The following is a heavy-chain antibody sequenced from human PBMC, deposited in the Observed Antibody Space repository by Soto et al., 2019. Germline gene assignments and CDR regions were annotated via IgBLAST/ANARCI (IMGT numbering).Heavy chain of an antibody. V-gene: IGHV3-7*01. Sequence: EVQLVESGGGLVQPGGSLRLSCAASGFTFNTYWMTWVRQAPGQGLEWVANIKPDGTATYYLDSVKGRFTISRDNARDSLHLQMNVLRAEDTALYYCARFGAGAGIDYWGRGTLVTVSS. J-gene: IGHJ4*02. CDR1: GFTFNTYW. D-gene: IGHD6-19*01. CDR2: IKPDGTAT. CDR3: ARFGAGAGIDY.